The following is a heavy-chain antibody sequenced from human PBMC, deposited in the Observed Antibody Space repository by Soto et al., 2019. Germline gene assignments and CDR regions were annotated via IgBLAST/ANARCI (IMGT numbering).Heavy chain of an antibody. V-gene: IGHV3-33*01. CDR3: ARDSWVLSLYTPQNIAAPPDY. Sequence: QVQLVESGGGVVQPGRSLRLSCAASGFTFSSYGMHWVRQAPGKGLEWVAVIWYDGSNKYYADSVKGRFTISRDNSKNTLYLQMNSLRAEDTAVYYCARDSWVLSLYTPQNIAAPPDYWGQGTLVTVSS. CDR2: IWYDGSNK. D-gene: IGHD6-6*01. J-gene: IGHJ4*02. CDR1: GFTFSSYG.